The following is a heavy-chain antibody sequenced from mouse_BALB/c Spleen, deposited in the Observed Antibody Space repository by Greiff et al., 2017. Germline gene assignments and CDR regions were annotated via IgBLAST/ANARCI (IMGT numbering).Heavy chain of an antibody. J-gene: IGHJ4*01. CDR2: ISYDGSN. D-gene: IGHD2-4*01. Sequence: VQLKESGPGLVKPSQSLSLTCSVTGYSITSGYYWNWIRQFPGNKLEWMGYISYDGSNNYNPSLKNRISITRDTSKNQFFLKLNSVTTEDTATYYCAREGMITTCAMDYWGQGTSVTVSS. CDR3: AREGMITTCAMDY. V-gene: IGHV3-6*02. CDR1: GYSITSGYY.